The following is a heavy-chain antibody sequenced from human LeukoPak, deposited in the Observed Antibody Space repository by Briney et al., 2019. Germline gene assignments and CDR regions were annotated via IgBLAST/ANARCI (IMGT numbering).Heavy chain of an antibody. CDR2: IDPSDSYT. CDR3: ARRFVVATFPFDY. CDR1: GYSFTSYW. J-gene: IGHJ4*02. D-gene: IGHD1-26*01. V-gene: IGHV5-10-1*01. Sequence: GESLKISCQGSGYSFTSYWISWVRQMPGKGLEWMGRIDPSDSYTNYSPSFQGHVTISADKSISTAYLQWSSLKASDTAKYYCARRFVVATFPFDYWGQGTLVTVSS.